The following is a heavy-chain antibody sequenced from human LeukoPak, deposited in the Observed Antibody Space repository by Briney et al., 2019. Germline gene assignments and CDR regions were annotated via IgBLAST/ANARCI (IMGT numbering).Heavy chain of an antibody. J-gene: IGHJ6*02. Sequence: SGGSLSLPCAAASGFTVSSNYMSWVRQAPGKGLEWVSVIYGGGSTSYADSVKGRFTFSRDTSKNTLYLQMNSLRPEDTAVYYCARVLGSYYYAMDVWGQGTTVTVSS. CDR3: ARVLGSYYYAMDV. D-gene: IGHD7-27*01. V-gene: IGHV3-66*02. CDR1: GFTVSSNY. CDR2: IYGGGST.